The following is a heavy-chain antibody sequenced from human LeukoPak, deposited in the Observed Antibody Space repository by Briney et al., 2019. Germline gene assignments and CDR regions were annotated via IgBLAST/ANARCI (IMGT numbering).Heavy chain of an antibody. D-gene: IGHD2-8*01. CDR2: IYYSGST. J-gene: IGHJ1*01. CDR1: GGSISSYY. Sequence: SETLSLTCTVSGGSISSYYWSWIRQPPGKGLEWIGYIYYSGSTNYNPSLKSRVTISVDTSKNQFSLKLSPVTAADTAVYYCARGNYCTNGVCYGPDYFQHWGQGTLVTVSS. CDR3: ARGNYCTNGVCYGPDYFQH. V-gene: IGHV4-59*08.